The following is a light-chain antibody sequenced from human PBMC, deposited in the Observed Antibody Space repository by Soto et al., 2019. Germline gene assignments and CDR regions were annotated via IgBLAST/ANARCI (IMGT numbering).Light chain of an antibody. Sequence: EIQMTQSPSSLSASVGDRVTITCRASQSISSYLNWYQQKPGKAPKLLIYAASSLQSGVPSRFSGSGSETDFTLTISSLQPEDFATYYCRESYITPWTFGQGAKVDIK. J-gene: IGKJ1*01. CDR1: QSISSY. V-gene: IGKV1-39*01. CDR3: RESYITPWT. CDR2: AAS.